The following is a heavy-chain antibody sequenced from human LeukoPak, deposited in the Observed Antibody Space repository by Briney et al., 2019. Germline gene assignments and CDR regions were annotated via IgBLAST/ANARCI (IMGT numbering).Heavy chain of an antibody. CDR3: AREIASAGIDY. CDR2: ISSRSSYT. V-gene: IGHV3-11*06. Sequence: GSLRLSCVASGITFSDYYMSWIRQAPGKGLEWVSYISSRSSYTSSADSVKGRFTISRDNAKNSLYLQMNSLGADDTAVYYCAREIASAGIDYWGQGTLVTVSS. CDR1: GITFSDYY. D-gene: IGHD6-13*01. J-gene: IGHJ4*02.